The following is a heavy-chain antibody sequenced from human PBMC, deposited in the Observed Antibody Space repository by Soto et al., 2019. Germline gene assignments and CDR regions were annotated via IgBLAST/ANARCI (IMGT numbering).Heavy chain of an antibody. V-gene: IGHV4-61*01. D-gene: IGHD3-3*01. CDR1: GGSFKSGSYS. CDR3: ARDFAYFDS. CDR2: VYHTGRT. Sequence: PXETLSLTCTGSGGSFKSGSYSWSWIRQPPGKGLEWIGYVYHTGRTSYNPSLKSRVSISMDTSKNQFSLNLDSVTAADTAVYFCARDFAYFDSWGQGTLVTVYS. J-gene: IGHJ4*02.